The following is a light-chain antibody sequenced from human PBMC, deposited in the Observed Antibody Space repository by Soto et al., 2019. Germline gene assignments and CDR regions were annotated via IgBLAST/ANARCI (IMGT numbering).Light chain of an antibody. J-gene: IGLJ2*01. CDR1: SSDVGSYNS. CDR2: DVS. CDR3: GSYTSSSTLV. V-gene: IGLV2-14*01. Sequence: QSALTQPASVSESPGPSITISCTGTSSDVGSYNSVSWYQQHPGKAPQVMIYDVSNRPSGVSNRFSGSKSGNTASLTISGLQAEDEADYYCGSYTSSSTLVFGGGTKLTVL.